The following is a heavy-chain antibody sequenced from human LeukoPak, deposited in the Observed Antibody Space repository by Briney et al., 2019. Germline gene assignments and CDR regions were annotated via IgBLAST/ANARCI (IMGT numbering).Heavy chain of an antibody. CDR2: IYYSGST. Sequence: PSETLSLTCTVSGASISDYYWTWIRQPPGKGLEWIGYIYYSGSTNYNRSLKSRVTLSVDTSNNHVSPKVNSVTAADTAVYYCARVKDYYDSSGPLYFDSWGQGTLVTVSS. V-gene: IGHV4-59*01. J-gene: IGHJ4*02. CDR1: GASISDYY. CDR3: ARVKDYYDSSGPLYFDS. D-gene: IGHD3-22*01.